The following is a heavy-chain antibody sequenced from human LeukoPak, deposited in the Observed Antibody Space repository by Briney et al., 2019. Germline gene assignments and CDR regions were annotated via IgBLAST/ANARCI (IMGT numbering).Heavy chain of an antibody. Sequence: PGGSLRLSCAASGFTFSSYAMSWVRQAPGKGLEWVSAISGSGGSTYYADSVKGRFTISRDNAKNSLYLQVNSLRAEDTAVYYCARDRSSGSYYDYYFDYWGQGTLVTVSS. CDR3: ARDRSSGSYYDYYFDY. CDR2: ISGSGGST. D-gene: IGHD3-10*01. J-gene: IGHJ4*02. CDR1: GFTFSSYA. V-gene: IGHV3-23*01.